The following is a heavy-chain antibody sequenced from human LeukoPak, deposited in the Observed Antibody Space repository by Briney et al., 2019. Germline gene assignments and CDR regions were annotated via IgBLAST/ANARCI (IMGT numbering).Heavy chain of an antibody. CDR2: IYYSGST. J-gene: IGHJ4*02. D-gene: IGHD5-18*01. CDR1: GGSISSSSYY. V-gene: IGHV4-39*01. Sequence: SETLSLICTVSGGSISSSSYYWGWIRQPPGKGLEWIGSIYYSGSTYYNPSLKSRVTISVDTSKNQFSLKLSSVTAADTAVYYCARGLRGHSYISDYWGQGTLVTVSS. CDR3: ARGLRGHSYISDY.